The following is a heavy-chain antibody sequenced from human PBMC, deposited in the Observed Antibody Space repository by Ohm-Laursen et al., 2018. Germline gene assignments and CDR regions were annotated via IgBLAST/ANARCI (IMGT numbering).Heavy chain of an antibody. V-gene: IGHV3-66*01. CDR3: AKPYYYDSGIYRYYFDY. CDR1: GFTVSSNY. J-gene: IGHJ4*02. D-gene: IGHD3-10*01. Sequence: SLRLSCSASGFTVSSNYMSWVRQAPGKGLEWVSIIHSDGSTYYADSVKGRFTISRDNSKNTLYLQMNSLRAEDTAVYYCAKPYYYDSGIYRYYFDYWGQGTLVTVSS. CDR2: IHSDGST.